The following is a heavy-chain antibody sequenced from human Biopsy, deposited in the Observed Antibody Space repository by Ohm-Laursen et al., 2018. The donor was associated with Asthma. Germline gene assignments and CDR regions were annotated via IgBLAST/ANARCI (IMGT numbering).Heavy chain of an antibody. CDR2: FSVYNGNT. J-gene: IGHJ6*02. Sequence: ASVKVSCKTSDYTFNSAGITWGRQAPGQGLEWMGWFSVYNGNTKVAQKLQDRVTMTTDTSTSTAYMELRSLRSDDTAVYFCARAVDYSHYYGIDVWGQGTTVTVS. D-gene: IGHD3-10*01. V-gene: IGHV1-18*01. CDR1: DYTFNSAG. CDR3: ARAVDYSHYYGIDV.